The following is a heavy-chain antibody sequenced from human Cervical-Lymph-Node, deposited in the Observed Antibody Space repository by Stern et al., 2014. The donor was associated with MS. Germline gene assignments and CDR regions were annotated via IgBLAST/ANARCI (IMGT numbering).Heavy chain of an antibody. V-gene: IGHV1-46*03. CDR2: INTSGGTT. CDR3: AREKRDCSGGSCYSRDDY. D-gene: IGHD2-15*01. CDR1: GYTFTSYY. J-gene: IGHJ4*02. Sequence: DQLVESGAEVKKPGASVKVSCKASGYTFTSYYMHWVRQAPGQGLEWMGIINTSGGTTNHAQKFQGRVTMTRDTSTSTVYMELSSLRSEDTAVYYCAREKRDCSGGSCYSRDDYWGQGTLVTVSS.